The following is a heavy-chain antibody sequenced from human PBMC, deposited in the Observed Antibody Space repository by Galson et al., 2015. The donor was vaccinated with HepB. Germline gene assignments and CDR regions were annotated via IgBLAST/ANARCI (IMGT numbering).Heavy chain of an antibody. Sequence: QSGAEVKKPGESLKISCKASGYSFTNYWIGWVRQMPGKGLEWVGIMYPGDSNIRYSPSFQGQVTISADKSISTAYLQWSSLKASDTAMYYCASQARHGFNYWGQGTLVTVSS. V-gene: IGHV5-51*01. J-gene: IGHJ4*02. CDR1: GYSFTNYW. CDR3: ASQARHGFNY. CDR2: MYPGDSNI.